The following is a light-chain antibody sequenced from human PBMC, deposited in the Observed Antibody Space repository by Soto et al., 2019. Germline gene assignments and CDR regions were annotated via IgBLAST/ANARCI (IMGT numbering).Light chain of an antibody. V-gene: IGKV1-39*01. CDR3: QQSYSNLMYT. J-gene: IGKJ2*01. Sequence: DIQMTQSPSSLSASVGDRVTITCRASQSISSYLNWYQQKPGKAPKLLIYAASSLQSGVPSRFSGSGSGTDFTLTISSLQPEDFATYYCQQSYSNLMYTVGQGTKVDSK. CDR2: AAS. CDR1: QSISSY.